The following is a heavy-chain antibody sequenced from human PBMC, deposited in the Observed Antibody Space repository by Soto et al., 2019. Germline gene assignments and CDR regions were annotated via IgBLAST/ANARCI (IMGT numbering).Heavy chain of an antibody. Sequence: EVQLVESGGGVVQPGGSLRLSCAASGFTFIGYWMHWVRQGPGKGLVWVARINNDGIDTTYADSVKGRFTISRDNTKNVVYLEMNSLRADDTAVYYCARDGSMVRERWFDPWGQGTLVTGSS. CDR2: INNDGIDT. V-gene: IGHV3-74*03. CDR3: ARDGSMVRERWFDP. CDR1: GFTFIGYW. J-gene: IGHJ5*02. D-gene: IGHD3-10*01.